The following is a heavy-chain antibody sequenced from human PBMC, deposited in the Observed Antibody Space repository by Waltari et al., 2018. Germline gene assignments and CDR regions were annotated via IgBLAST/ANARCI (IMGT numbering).Heavy chain of an antibody. CDR2: IIPIFGTA. Sequence: QVQLVQSGAEVKKPGSSVKVSCKASGGNFSSYAISWLRQAPGQGLEWMGGIIPIFGTANYAQKFQGRVTITTDESTSTAYMELSSLRSEDTAVYYCARSYYYGSGSYFDIDYWGQGTLVTVSS. CDR1: GGNFSSYA. V-gene: IGHV1-69*05. D-gene: IGHD3-10*01. J-gene: IGHJ4*02. CDR3: ARSYYYGSGSYFDIDY.